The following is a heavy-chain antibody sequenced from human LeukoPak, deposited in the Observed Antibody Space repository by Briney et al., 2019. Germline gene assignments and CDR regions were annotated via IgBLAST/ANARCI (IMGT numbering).Heavy chain of an antibody. Sequence: SSVTVSCKASGYTFTSYYMHWVRQAPGQGLEWMGIINPSGGSTSYAQKFQGRVTITRDTSASTAYTELSSLTSEDTAVYYCARDSRTISNWFDTWGQGTPVTVSS. CDR1: GYTFTSYY. CDR3: ARDSRTISNWFDT. CDR2: INPSGGST. D-gene: IGHD1-1*01. J-gene: IGHJ5*02. V-gene: IGHV1-46*01.